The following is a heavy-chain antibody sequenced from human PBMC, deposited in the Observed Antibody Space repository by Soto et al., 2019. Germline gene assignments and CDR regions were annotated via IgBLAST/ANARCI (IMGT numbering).Heavy chain of an antibody. CDR1: GFTFSNHA. CDR3: AEDRTTVVARYFDN. D-gene: IGHD3-22*01. V-gene: IGHV3-23*01. J-gene: IGHJ4*02. CDR2: IRGTGVTT. Sequence: EVQLLESGGGLVQPGGSLRLSCAASGFTFSNHAMNWVRQAPGKGLEWVSAIRGTGVTTYYADSVQGRFTISRDNSKNKRYLQMNSLRAEDTAVYYCAEDRTTVVARYFDNWGQGTLVTVSS.